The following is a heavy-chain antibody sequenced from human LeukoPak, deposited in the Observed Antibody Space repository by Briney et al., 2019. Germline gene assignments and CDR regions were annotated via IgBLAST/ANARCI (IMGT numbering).Heavy chain of an antibody. CDR3: ARIDYDYVWGSYSGFDY. D-gene: IGHD3-16*01. Sequence: SETPSLTCTVSGGSISSSSYYWGWIRQPPGKGLEWIGSIYYSGSTYYNPSLKSRVAISVDTSKNQFSLKLSSVTAADTAVYYCARIDYDYVWGSYSGFDYWGQGALVTVSS. CDR2: IYYSGST. J-gene: IGHJ4*02. CDR1: GGSISSSSYY. V-gene: IGHV4-39*01.